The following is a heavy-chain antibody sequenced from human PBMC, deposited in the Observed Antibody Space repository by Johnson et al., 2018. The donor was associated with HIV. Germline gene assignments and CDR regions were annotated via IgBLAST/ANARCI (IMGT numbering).Heavy chain of an antibody. J-gene: IGHJ3*02. CDR3: ARVEWELDAFDI. CDR1: GFTFRSYA. D-gene: IGHD1-26*01. Sequence: QVQLVDSVGGVLQPGRSLRLSCSASGFTFRSYAMHWVRQAPGKGLAWVALISYDGSHKFYADSVKGRFTISRDHSKNTLYLQMNSLRAEDTAVYYCARVEWELDAFDIWGQGTMVTVSS. CDR2: ISYDGSHK. V-gene: IGHV3-30-3*01.